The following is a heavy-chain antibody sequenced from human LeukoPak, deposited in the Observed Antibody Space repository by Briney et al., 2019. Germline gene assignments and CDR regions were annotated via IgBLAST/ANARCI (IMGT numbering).Heavy chain of an antibody. J-gene: IGHJ4*02. D-gene: IGHD1-1*01. CDR3: ARDFRNGGFSD. V-gene: IGHV3-11*04. CDR2: ISGSSHNI. CDR1: GFIFGDFY. Sequence: GGSLRLSCAPSGFIFGDFYMTWIRQAPGKGLEWVSYISGSSHNIQYADSVKGRFTVPRDNAKKSLYLQMNSLRAEDTAVYFCARDFRNGGFSDWDQGTLVTVSS.